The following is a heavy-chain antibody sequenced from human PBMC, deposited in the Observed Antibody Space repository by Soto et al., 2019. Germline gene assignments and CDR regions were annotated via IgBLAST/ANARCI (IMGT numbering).Heavy chain of an antibody. V-gene: IGHV4-59*08. CDR3: ARRYGDGFDI. J-gene: IGHJ3*02. D-gene: IGHD1-20*01. CDR2: IYYSGST. Sequence: QVQLQESGPGLVKPSETLSLTCTVSGGSISSYYWSWIRQPPGKGLEWIGYIYYSGSTNYNPSLXRXVXIXXATPKNQFSLKLSSVPAADTAVYYCARRYGDGFDIWGQGTMVTVSP. CDR1: GGSISSYY.